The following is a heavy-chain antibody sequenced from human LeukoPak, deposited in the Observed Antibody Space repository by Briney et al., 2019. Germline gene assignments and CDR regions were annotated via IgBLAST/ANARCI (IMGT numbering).Heavy chain of an antibody. Sequence: SETLSLTCTVSGGSISSSSYYWGWIRQPPGKGLEWIGSIYYSGSTYYNPSLKSRVTISVDTSKNQFSLKLSSVTAADTAVYYCARETQRKIAAAGRLDYWGQGTLVTVSS. J-gene: IGHJ4*02. V-gene: IGHV4-39*07. D-gene: IGHD6-13*01. CDR2: IYYSGST. CDR1: GGSISSSSYY. CDR3: ARETQRKIAAAGRLDY.